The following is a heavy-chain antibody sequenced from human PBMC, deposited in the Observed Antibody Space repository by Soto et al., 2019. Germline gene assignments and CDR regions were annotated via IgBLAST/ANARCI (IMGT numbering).Heavy chain of an antibody. Sequence: PGGSLRLSCAASGFTFSSYWMHWVRQVPAKGLVWVSRINSDGSITNYADAVKGRFTISRDNVKNTLYLQMNSLRAEDTAVYYCVRYPRSVGGSYRPDYWGQGTLVTVS. J-gene: IGHJ4*02. V-gene: IGHV3-74*01. CDR3: VRYPRSVGGSYRPDY. CDR2: INSDGSIT. D-gene: IGHD3-16*02. CDR1: GFTFSSYW.